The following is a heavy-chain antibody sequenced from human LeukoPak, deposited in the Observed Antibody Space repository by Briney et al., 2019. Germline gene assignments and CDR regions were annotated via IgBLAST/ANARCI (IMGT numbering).Heavy chain of an antibody. CDR1: GFTFSNLE. CDR2: IDTSATSM. CDR3: VTDRPGVMDFDF. J-gene: IGHJ4*02. Sequence: GGSLRLSCAVSGFTFSNLEMNRVRQAPGKGLEWVSHIDTSATSMHYADSVKGRFTISRDNAKNSLFLQMNSLRAEDTAVYYCVTDRPGVMDFDFWGQGTLVTVSS. D-gene: IGHD2-2*03. V-gene: IGHV3-48*03.